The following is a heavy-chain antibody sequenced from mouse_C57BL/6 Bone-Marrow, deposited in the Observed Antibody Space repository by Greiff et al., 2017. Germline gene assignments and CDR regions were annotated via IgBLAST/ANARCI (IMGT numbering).Heavy chain of an antibody. J-gene: IGHJ4*01. V-gene: IGHV5-6*02. CDR3: ARHWDGYAMDY. CDR1: GFTFSSYG. D-gene: IGHD4-1*01. CDR2: ISSGGSYT. Sequence: DVMLVESGGDLVKPGGSLKLSCAASGFTFSSYGMSWVRQTPDKRLEWVATISSGGSYTYYPDRVKGGFTISRDNAKNTLYLQMSSLKSEDTAMYYCARHWDGYAMDYWGQGTSVTVSS.